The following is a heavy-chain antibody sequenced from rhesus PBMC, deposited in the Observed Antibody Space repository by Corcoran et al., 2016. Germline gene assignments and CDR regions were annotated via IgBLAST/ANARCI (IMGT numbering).Heavy chain of an antibody. Sequence: EVQLVESGGGLAKPGGSLRLSCAASGFTFSSYWMNWVRQTPGKGLEWISAINRGGGSTYYADSVKGRFTISRDNSKNTLSLQMNSLRAEDTAVYYCAKSNWGDYYIDYWGQGVLVTVSS. CDR2: INRGGGST. CDR3: AKSNWGDYYIDY. CDR1: GFTFSSYW. D-gene: IGHD3-34*01. V-gene: IGHV3S42*01. J-gene: IGHJ4*01.